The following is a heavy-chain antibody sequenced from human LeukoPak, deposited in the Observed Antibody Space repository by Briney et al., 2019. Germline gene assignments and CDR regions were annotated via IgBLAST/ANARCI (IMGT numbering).Heavy chain of an antibody. CDR1: GFTFNNYW. V-gene: IGHV3-7*03. CDR3: ARGEYDGGY. J-gene: IGHJ4*02. Sequence: QPGGSLSLSCAVSGFTFNNYWASWVRQAPGKGLEWVANINQDGSQKYYVDSVRGRFTISRDNAKNSLYLQMNSLRVEDTAVYYCARGEYDGGYWGQGTLVTVS. D-gene: IGHD2-15*01. CDR2: INQDGSQK.